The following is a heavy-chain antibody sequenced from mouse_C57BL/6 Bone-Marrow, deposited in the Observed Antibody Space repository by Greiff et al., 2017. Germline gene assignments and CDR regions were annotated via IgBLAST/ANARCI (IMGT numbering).Heavy chain of an antibody. CDR3: ARQADYSKGYFDV. J-gene: IGHJ1*03. CDR1: GFTFSDYY. CDR2: ISNGGGST. Sequence: EVKLQESGGGLVQPGGSLKLSCAASGFTFSDYYMYWVRQTPEKRLEWVAYISNGGGSTYYPDTVKGRFTISRDNAKNTLYLQMSRLKSEDTAMYYCARQADYSKGYFDVWGTGTTVTVSS. D-gene: IGHD2-5*01. V-gene: IGHV5-12*01.